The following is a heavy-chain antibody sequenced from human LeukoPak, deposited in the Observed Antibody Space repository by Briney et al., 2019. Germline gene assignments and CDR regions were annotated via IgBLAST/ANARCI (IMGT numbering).Heavy chain of an antibody. CDR3: ARDLDQYSGRFGGFGHDF. V-gene: IGHV1-18*01. CDR2: ISAYNGNT. J-gene: IGHJ4*02. CDR1: GYTFTNYG. Sequence: ASVTVSFKASGYTFTNYGINWVRQAPGQGLEWMGWISAYNGNTNYAQKLQGRVTMTTDTSTSTAYMELRSLRSDDTAVYYCARDLDQYSGRFGGFGHDFWGQGTLVTVSS. D-gene: IGHD1-26*01.